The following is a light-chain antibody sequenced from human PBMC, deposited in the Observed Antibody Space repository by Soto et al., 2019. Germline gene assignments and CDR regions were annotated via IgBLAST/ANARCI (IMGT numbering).Light chain of an antibody. CDR1: KGISSY. CDR3: QQHNSYAKGT. V-gene: IGKV1-9*01. CDR2: AAS. Sequence: IQLTQSPSSLSAAVGDRVTITCRASKGISSYLDWYQQKPGKAPKLLIYAASTLQSGVPSRVSGSGSVTDFTLTISSQQPEDCATYACQQHNSYAKGTFGGGTQGKSK. J-gene: IGKJ4*02.